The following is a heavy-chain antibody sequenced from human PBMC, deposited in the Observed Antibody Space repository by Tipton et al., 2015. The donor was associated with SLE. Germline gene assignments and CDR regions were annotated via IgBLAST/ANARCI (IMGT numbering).Heavy chain of an antibody. D-gene: IGHD3-16*01. CDR2: INDSGST. J-gene: IGHJ4*02. V-gene: IGHV4-34*01. Sequence: TLSLTCAVYGGSFSGYHWNWIRQPPGKGLEWIGEINDSGSTNYNPSLKSRITISVDTSKSQFSLKLRSVTAADTAVYYCARMGGGADFDHWGQGTLVTVSS. CDR3: ARMGGGADFDH. CDR1: GGSFSGYH.